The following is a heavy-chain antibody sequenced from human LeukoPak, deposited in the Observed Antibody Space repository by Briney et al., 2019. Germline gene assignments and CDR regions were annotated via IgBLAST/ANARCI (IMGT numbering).Heavy chain of an antibody. CDR1: GFTFGDYA. CDR2: IGTAGDT. V-gene: IGHV3-13*01. CDR3: ARVSRDCFDY. J-gene: IGHJ4*02. Sequence: GGSLRLSCAASGFTFGDYAMSWVRQATGKGLEWVSAIGTAGDTYYPGSVKGRFTISRENAKNSLYLQMNSLRAGDTAVYYCARVSRDCFDYWGQGTLVTVSS. D-gene: IGHD2-21*01.